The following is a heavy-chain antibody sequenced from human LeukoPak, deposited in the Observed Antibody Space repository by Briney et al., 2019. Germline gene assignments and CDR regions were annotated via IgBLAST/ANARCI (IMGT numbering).Heavy chain of an antibody. CDR1: GFTCSNYW. CDR3: ARDVDWNYDL. CDR2: IKGSDK. J-gene: IGHJ4*02. D-gene: IGHD1-7*01. Sequence: GVSLRLSCVGSGFTCSNYWMIWVRQAPGKGLEWVANIKGSDKGHVDSVKGRFSVSRDDARNSLYLQMDSLRAEDTAVYYCARDVDWNYDLWGQGTVVRVSS. V-gene: IGHV3-7*01.